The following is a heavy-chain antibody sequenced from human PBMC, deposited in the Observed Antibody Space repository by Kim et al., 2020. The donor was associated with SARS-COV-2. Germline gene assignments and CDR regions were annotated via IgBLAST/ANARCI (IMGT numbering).Heavy chain of an antibody. Sequence: GGSLRLSCAASGFTFSSYSMNWVRQAPGKGLEWVSSISSSSSYIYYADSVKGRFTISRDNAKNSLFLHMNSLRAEDTALYYCASSRGYYDSSGQGVVDYWGQGTLVTVSS. CDR2: ISSSSSYI. D-gene: IGHD3-22*01. CDR1: GFTFSSYS. J-gene: IGHJ4*02. V-gene: IGHV3-21*01. CDR3: ASSRGYYDSSGQGVVDY.